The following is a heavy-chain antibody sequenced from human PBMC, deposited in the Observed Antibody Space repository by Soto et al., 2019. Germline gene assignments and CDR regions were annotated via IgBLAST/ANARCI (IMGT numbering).Heavy chain of an antibody. CDR2: IYPGDSDT. Sequence: PGQSLKISCKGSGYSLTSYWMGWVRQMPGKRLEWVGSIYPGDSDTRYNWSFQGQVTISAGKSISTAYLQLTSLKVSDPALDHCPRHHPTNWNDPGHGMEVSGQVAPV. D-gene: IGHD1-1*01. CDR1: GYSLTSYW. V-gene: IGHV5-51*01. J-gene: IGHJ6*02. CDR3: PRHHPTNWNDPGHGMEV.